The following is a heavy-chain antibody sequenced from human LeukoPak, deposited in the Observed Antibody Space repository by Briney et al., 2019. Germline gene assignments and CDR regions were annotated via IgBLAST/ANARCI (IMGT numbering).Heavy chain of an antibody. D-gene: IGHD3-10*01. CDR1: GFTFSSYA. V-gene: IGHV3-30*04. CDR2: ISYDGSNK. CDR3: AKDYRRGTQQVRGVTYYFDY. Sequence: GGSLRLSCAASGFTFSSYAMYWVRQAPGKGLEWVAVISYDGSNKYYADSVKGRFTISRDNSKNTLYLQMNSLRAEDTAVYYCAKDYRRGTQQVRGVTYYFDYWGQGTLVTVSS. J-gene: IGHJ4*02.